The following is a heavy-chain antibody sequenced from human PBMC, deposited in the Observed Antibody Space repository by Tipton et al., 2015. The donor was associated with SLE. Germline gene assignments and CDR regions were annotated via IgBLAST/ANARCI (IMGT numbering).Heavy chain of an antibody. J-gene: IGHJ3*02. D-gene: IGHD1-14*01. V-gene: IGHV3-7*01. CDR3: TRDLTWSREPGLSGQGFDI. CDR1: GFTFNNYW. Sequence: SLRLSCAATGFTFNNYWMTWVRQPPGRGLEWVANIKQDGTEKYYVDSVKGRFIISRDNAKNSLYLQMNSLRAEDTAVYYCTRDLTWSREPGLSGQGFDIGGHGTMVTVSS. CDR2: IKQDGTEK.